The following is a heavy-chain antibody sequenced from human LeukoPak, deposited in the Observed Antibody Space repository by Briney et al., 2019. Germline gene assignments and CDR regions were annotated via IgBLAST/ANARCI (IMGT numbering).Heavy chain of an antibody. CDR3: ARRRRGVVFDY. V-gene: IGHV4-34*01. CDR2: INHSGST. Sequence: PSETLSLTCAVYGGSFSGYYWSWIRQPPGKGLEWIGEINHSGSTNYNPSLKSRVTISVDTSKNQFSLKLSSVTAADTAVYYCARRRRGVVFDYWGQGTLVTVSS. J-gene: IGHJ4*02. D-gene: IGHD3-3*01. CDR1: GGSFSGYY.